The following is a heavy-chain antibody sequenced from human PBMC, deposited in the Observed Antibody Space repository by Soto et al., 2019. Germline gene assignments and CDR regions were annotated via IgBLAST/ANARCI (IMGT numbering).Heavy chain of an antibody. V-gene: IGHV1-2*04. D-gene: IGHD6-13*01. CDR1: GYTFTGYY. CDR2: INPNSGGT. Sequence: ASVKVSCKASGYTFTGYYMHWVRQAPGQGLEWMGWINPNSGGTNYAQKFQGWVTMTRDTSISTAYMELSRLRSDDTAVYYCARADRIDSSSWNLSHNGFDPWGQGTLVTVSS. CDR3: ARADRIDSSSWNLSHNGFDP. J-gene: IGHJ5*02.